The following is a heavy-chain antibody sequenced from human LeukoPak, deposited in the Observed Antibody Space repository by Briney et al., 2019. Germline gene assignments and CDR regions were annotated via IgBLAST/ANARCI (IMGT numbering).Heavy chain of an antibody. J-gene: IGHJ3*02. D-gene: IGHD3-22*01. Sequence: GGSLRLSCAASGFTFSSYSMNWVRQAPGKGLEWVSSISSSSSYIYYADSVKGRFTISRDNAKNSLYLQMNSLRSDDTAVYYCARDGHRRYHYDSSGREDAFDIWGQGTMVTVSS. CDR2: ISSSSSYI. CDR3: ARDGHRRYHYDSSGREDAFDI. CDR1: GFTFSSYS. V-gene: IGHV3-21*04.